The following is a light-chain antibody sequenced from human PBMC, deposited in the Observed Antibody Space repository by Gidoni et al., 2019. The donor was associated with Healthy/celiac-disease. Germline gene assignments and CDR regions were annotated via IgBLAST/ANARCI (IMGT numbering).Light chain of an antibody. Sequence: EIVLTQCPGTLSLSPGERATLSCRASQSVSSSYLAWYQQKPGQAPRLLIYGASSRATCIPDRFSGSGSGTDFTLTISRLEPEDFAVYDCQQYGSSPLTFGGGTKVEIK. J-gene: IGKJ4*01. CDR2: GAS. V-gene: IGKV3-20*01. CDR1: QSVSSSY. CDR3: QQYGSSPLT.